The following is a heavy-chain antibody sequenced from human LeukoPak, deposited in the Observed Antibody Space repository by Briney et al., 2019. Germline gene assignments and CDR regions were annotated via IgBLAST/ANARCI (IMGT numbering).Heavy chain of an antibody. CDR1: GFTFSSYA. D-gene: IGHD2-2*01. CDR2: ISGSGGST. J-gene: IGHJ4*02. Sequence: GGSLRLSCAASGFTFSSYAMSWVRQAPGKGLEWVSAISGSGGSTYYADSVKGRFTISRDNSKNTLYLQMNSLRAEDTAVYYCATGLGEPDIVIIPDAKYWGQGSLVTVSS. CDR3: ATGLGEPDIVIIPDAKY. V-gene: IGHV3-23*01.